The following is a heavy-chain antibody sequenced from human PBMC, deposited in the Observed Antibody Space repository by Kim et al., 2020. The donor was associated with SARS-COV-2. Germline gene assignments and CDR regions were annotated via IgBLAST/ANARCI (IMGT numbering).Heavy chain of an antibody. V-gene: IGHV1-24*01. Sequence: ASVKVSCKVSGYTLTELSMHWVRQAPGKGLEWMGCFDAEDGDTIYAQKFQGRVTMTEDTSTDTAYMELSSLRSEDTAVYYCATVGYSSPIDYWGQGTLVTVSS. CDR1: GYTLTELS. D-gene: IGHD6-13*01. CDR2: FDAEDGDT. CDR3: ATVGYSSPIDY. J-gene: IGHJ4*02.